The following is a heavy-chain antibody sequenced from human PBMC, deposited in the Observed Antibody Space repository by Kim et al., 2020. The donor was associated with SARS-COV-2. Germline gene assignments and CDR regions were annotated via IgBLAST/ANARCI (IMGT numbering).Heavy chain of an antibody. CDR3: AREVVTSILKFDS. D-gene: IGHD2-21*02. V-gene: IGHV4-39*02. Sequence: SETLSLTCSVSGGSLTSTNYYWAWIRQPPGKGLDWVGSMSSSGTTYYNPSLESRVAIFVDTSKKQVSLRLRSVTAADTAVYYCAREVVTSILKFDSWGRGTLVTVSS. CDR2: MSSSGTT. CDR1: GGSLTSTNYY. J-gene: IGHJ4*02.